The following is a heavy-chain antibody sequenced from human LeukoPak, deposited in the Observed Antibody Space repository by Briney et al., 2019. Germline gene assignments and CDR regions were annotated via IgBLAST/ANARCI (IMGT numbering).Heavy chain of an antibody. J-gene: IGHJ3*01. Sequence: ASVKLSCKASGYTFTDYYIHWVRQAPGQAPECGGWINPHSGGTNYARKFRGRVTMTRDTSLSEAYMELSGLRFDDTAVFYCARVYRQYDGFDVWGQGTLVIVSS. CDR2: INPHSGGT. CDR3: ARVYRQYDGFDV. CDR1: GYTFTDYY. D-gene: IGHD3-3*01. V-gene: IGHV1-2*02.